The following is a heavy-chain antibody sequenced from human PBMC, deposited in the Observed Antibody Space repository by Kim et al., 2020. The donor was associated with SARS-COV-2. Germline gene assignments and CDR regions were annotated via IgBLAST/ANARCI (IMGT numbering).Heavy chain of an antibody. CDR3: ARANTIPIKRYCSGGSCSPRYYYGMDV. Sequence: ASVKVSCKASGYTFTSYDINWVRQATGQGLEWMGWMNPNSGNTGYAQNFQGRVTMTRNTSISTAYLELSSLRSEDTAVYYCARANTIPIKRYCSGGSCSPRYYYGMDVWGQGTTVTVSS. CDR2: MNPNSGNT. CDR1: GYTFTSYD. D-gene: IGHD2-15*01. J-gene: IGHJ6*02. V-gene: IGHV1-8*01.